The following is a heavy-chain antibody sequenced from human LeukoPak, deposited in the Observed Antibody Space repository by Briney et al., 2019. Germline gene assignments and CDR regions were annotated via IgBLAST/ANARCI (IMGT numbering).Heavy chain of an antibody. V-gene: IGHV4-4*07. CDR3: ARDYSSGYDYYFDY. CDR1: GGSISSYY. CDR2: IYTSGST. J-gene: IGHJ4*02. D-gene: IGHD6-19*01. Sequence: SETLSLTCTVSGGSISSYYWSWIRQPAGKGLEWIGRIYTSGSTNYNPSLKSRVTMSVDTSKNQFSLKLSSVTAADTAVYYCARDYSSGYDYYFDYWGQGTLVTVSS.